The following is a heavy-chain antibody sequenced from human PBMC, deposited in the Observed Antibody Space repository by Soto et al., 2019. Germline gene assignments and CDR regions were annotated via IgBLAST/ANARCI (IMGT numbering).Heavy chain of an antibody. CDR3: ARGTTTGSYNWLDP. J-gene: IGHJ5*02. Sequence: SETLSLTCAVYGGSFSDYYWNWIRQPPGKGLEWIGEINHSGSANYNPSLKNRVSMSVDTSKNQFSLNLYSVTAADTAVYYCARGTTTGSYNWLDPWGQGTLVTVSS. CDR1: GGSFSDYY. V-gene: IGHV4-34*01. CDR2: INHSGSA. D-gene: IGHD4-17*01.